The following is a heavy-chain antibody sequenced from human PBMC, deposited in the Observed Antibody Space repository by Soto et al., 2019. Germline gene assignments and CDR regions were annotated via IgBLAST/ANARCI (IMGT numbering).Heavy chain of an antibody. CDR2: INHSGST. Sequence: PSETLSLTCAVYGGSFSCYYWSWIRQPPGKGLEWIGEINHSGSTNYNPSLKSRVTISVDTSKNQFSLKLSSVTAADTAVYYCARTKKVVTGYYYYYYYMDVWGKGTTVTVSS. CDR1: GGSFSCYY. D-gene: IGHD2-21*02. J-gene: IGHJ6*03. CDR3: ARTKKVVTGYYYYYYYMDV. V-gene: IGHV4-34*01.